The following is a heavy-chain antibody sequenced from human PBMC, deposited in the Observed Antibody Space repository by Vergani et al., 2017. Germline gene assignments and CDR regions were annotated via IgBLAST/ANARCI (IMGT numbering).Heavy chain of an antibody. D-gene: IGHD3-22*01. V-gene: IGHV6-1*01. CDR1: GDSVSSNSAA. J-gene: IGHJ3*01. Sequence: QVQLQQSGPGLVKPSQTLSLTCAISGDSVSSNSAAWNWIRQSPSRGLEWLVRTYYRSKWYNDYAVSVKSRITINPDTSMNQFILQLNSVTPEDSSVYYCAIATTLYYYDSSGAFDLWGQGTMVTVSS. CDR3: AIATTLYYYDSSGAFDL. CDR2: TYYRSKWYN.